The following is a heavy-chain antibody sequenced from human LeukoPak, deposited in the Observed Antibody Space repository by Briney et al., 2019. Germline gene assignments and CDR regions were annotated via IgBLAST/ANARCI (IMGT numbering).Heavy chain of an antibody. CDR1: GGSISSSSYY. CDR3: AGQLERGAFDI. CDR2: IYYSGST. Sequence: PSETLSLTCTVSGGSISSSSYYWSWIRQPPGKGLEWIGYIYYSGSTNYNPSLKSRVTISVDTPKNQFSLKLSSVTAADTAVYYCAGQLERGAFDIWGQGTMVTVSS. V-gene: IGHV4-61*05. J-gene: IGHJ3*02. D-gene: IGHD1-1*01.